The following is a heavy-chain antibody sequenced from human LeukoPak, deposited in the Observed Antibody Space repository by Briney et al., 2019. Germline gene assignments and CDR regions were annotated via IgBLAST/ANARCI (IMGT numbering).Heavy chain of an antibody. CDR1: GFTFSSNV. J-gene: IGHJ3*02. D-gene: IGHD5-12*01. Sequence: GGSLRLSCVASGFTFSSNVLNWVRQAPGKGLEWVSVSGTYGRTQYADSVKGRFTISRDSSKNTLYLQINSLRVEDTAVYYCARGMYGYGPDAFDIWGQGTMVTVSS. CDR2: SGTYGRT. V-gene: IGHV3-23*01. CDR3: ARGMYGYGPDAFDI.